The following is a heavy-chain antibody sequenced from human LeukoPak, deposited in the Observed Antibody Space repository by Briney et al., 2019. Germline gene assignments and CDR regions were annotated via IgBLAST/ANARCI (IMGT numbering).Heavy chain of an antibody. Sequence: PGGSLRLSCAASGLTFSIYEMNWVRQAPGKGLEWVSYISSSGDMIYYADSVKGRFTISRDNSKSTLFLQMNSLRAEDTALYYCAKNSKCYSGSDFWGQGTLVTVSS. CDR1: GLTFSIYE. CDR3: AKNSKCYSGSDF. CDR2: ISSSGDMI. J-gene: IGHJ4*02. V-gene: IGHV3-48*03. D-gene: IGHD2-15*01.